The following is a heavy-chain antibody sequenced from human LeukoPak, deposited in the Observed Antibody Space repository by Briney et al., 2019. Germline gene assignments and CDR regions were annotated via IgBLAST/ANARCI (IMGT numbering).Heavy chain of an antibody. CDR2: INPSGGST. CDR1: GYTFTSYY. Sequence: GASVKVSCKASGYTFTSYYMHWVRQAPGQGLEWMGIINPSGGSTSYAQKFQGRVTMTRDMSTSTVYMELSSLRSEDTAVYYCARRKGITIFGVVTTGDAFDIWGQGTMVTVSS. J-gene: IGHJ3*02. D-gene: IGHD3-3*01. CDR3: ARRKGITIFGVVTTGDAFDI. V-gene: IGHV1-46*01.